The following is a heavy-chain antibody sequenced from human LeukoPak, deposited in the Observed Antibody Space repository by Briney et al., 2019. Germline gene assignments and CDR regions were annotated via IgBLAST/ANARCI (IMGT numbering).Heavy chain of an antibody. CDR3: ARVHRYYYYYMDV. CDR1: GGSITSSSYY. CDR2: IYYSGST. Sequence: SETLSLSCTVSGGSITSSSYYWGWIRQPPGKGREWIGSIYYSGSTYYNPSLKSRVTISVDTSKNQFSLKLSSVTAADTAVYYCARVHRYYYYYMDVWGKGTTVTVSS. V-gene: IGHV4-39*07. J-gene: IGHJ6*03.